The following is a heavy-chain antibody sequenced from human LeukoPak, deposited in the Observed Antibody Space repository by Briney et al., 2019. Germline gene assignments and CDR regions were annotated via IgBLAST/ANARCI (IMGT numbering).Heavy chain of an antibody. Sequence: SVKVSCKASGGTFSSYAISWVRQAPGQGLEWMGRIIPIFGTADYAQKFQGRVTITTDESTSTAYMELSSLRSEDTAVYYCARGRRVEMATISYYYYMDVWGKGTTVTVSS. D-gene: IGHD5-24*01. V-gene: IGHV1-69*05. CDR1: GGTFSSYA. CDR3: ARGRRVEMATISYYYYMDV. CDR2: IIPIFGTA. J-gene: IGHJ6*03.